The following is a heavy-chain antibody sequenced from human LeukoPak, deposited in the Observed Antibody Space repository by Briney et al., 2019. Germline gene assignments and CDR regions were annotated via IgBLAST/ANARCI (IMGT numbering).Heavy chain of an antibody. Sequence: SGGSLRLSCEASGFTFSSYWMNWVRQAPGKGLEWVANIKQDGSEQYYVDSVKGRFTISRDNAENLLYLQMNSLRAEDTAVYYCARPFSHSSGWYYDYWGQGTLVTVSS. CDR3: ARPFSHSSGWYYDY. CDR2: IKQDGSEQ. J-gene: IGHJ4*02. V-gene: IGHV3-7*01. CDR1: GFTFSSYW. D-gene: IGHD6-19*01.